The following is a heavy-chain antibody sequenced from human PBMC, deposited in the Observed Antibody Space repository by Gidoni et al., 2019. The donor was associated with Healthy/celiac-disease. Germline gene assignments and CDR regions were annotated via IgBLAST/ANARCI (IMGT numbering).Heavy chain of an antibody. CDR3: ARCDDSSGYYYVFPDY. D-gene: IGHD3-22*01. V-gene: IGHV4-38-2*02. CDR1: GYSISSGYY. J-gene: IGHJ4*02. Sequence: QVQLQESGPGLVTPSETLSLTCTVSGYSISSGYYWGWIRQPPGKGLEWIGSIYHSGSTYYNPSLKSRVTISVDTSKNQFSLKLSSVTAADTAVYYCARCDDSSGYYYVFPDYWGQGTLVTVSS. CDR2: IYHSGST.